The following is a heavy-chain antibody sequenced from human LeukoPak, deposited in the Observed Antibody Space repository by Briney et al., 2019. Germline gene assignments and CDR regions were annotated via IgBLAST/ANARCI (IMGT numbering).Heavy chain of an antibody. CDR3: ARLAKYFYGSETYYFFEH. J-gene: IGHJ4*02. Sequence: GGSLRLSCEVSGFTFSSYWMHWVRQAPGKGLVWVSRINTDGSTTNYAADSVKGRFTISRDNAKNSLYLQVSSLRVEDTAVYYCARLAKYFYGSETYYFFEHWGQGTPVTASS. CDR2: INTDGSTT. V-gene: IGHV3-74*01. CDR1: GFTFSSYW. D-gene: IGHD3-10*01.